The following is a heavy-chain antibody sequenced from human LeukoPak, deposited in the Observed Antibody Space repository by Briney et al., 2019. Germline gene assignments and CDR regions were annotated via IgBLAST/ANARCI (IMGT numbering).Heavy chain of an antibody. D-gene: IGHD1-26*01. CDR1: GGSISSYY. Sequence: KPSETLSLTCTVSGGSISSYYWSWIRQPPGKGLEWIGYIYYSGSTNYNPSLKSRVTISVDTSKNQFSLKLSSVTAADTAVYYCARGASGSYYKSSTAWFDPWGQGTLVTVSS. CDR2: IYYSGST. J-gene: IGHJ5*02. V-gene: IGHV4-59*01. CDR3: ARGASGSYYKSSTAWFDP.